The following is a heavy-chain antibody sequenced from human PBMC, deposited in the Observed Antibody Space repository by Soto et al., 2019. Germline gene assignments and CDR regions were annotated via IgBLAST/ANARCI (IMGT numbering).Heavy chain of an antibody. D-gene: IGHD3-22*01. CDR2: MNPNSGNT. V-gene: IGHV1-8*01. CDR3: PPGRKWAPVPYHYDARYY. J-gene: IGHJ4*01. CDR1: GYTFTSYD. Sequence: ASVKVSCKASGYTFTSYDINWVRQATGQGLEWMGWMNPNSGNTGYAQKFQGRVTMTRNTSISTAYMELSSLRSEDIAVYYCPPGRKWAPVPYHYDARYYWGQ.